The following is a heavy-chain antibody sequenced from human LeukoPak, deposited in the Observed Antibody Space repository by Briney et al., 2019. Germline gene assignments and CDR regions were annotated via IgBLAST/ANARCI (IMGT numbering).Heavy chain of an antibody. CDR1: GYSISSGYY. CDR3: ARERYCSSTSCYKGWFDP. CDR2: IYHSGST. D-gene: IGHD2-2*02. Sequence: PSETMSLTCTVSGYSISSGYYWGWLRPPPGQGLVWIVSIYHSGSTYYNPSLKSRVTISVDTSKNQFSLKLSSVTAADTAVYYCARERYCSSTSCYKGWFDPWGQGTLVTVSS. V-gene: IGHV4-38-2*02. J-gene: IGHJ5*02.